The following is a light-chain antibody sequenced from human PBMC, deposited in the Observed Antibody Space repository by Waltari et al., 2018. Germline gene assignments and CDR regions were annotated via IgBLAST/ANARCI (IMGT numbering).Light chain of an antibody. CDR3: LSPDSSGTYVV. CDR2: EDS. V-gene: IGLV3-10*01. CDR1: ALATKY. Sequence: SYELTQPPSVSVSPGQTASIPCPGPALATKYAYWYQQKPGQAPVLVIFEDSKRPSGIPERISGSSSGTMATLTLSGAQLEDEGDYYCLSPDSSGTYVVFGGGTKLTVL. J-gene: IGLJ2*01.